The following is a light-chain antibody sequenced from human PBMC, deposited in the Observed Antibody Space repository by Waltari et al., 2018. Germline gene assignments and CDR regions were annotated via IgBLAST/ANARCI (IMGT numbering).Light chain of an antibody. Sequence: QSVLTQPPSVSGAPGQRVSISCTGSSSNLGAGFDVQWYQQVPGTAPKLLLYTIDIRPSWGPARFSGSKSGTSASLAISGLQADDEADYYCQSFDKSLSGFVIFGGGTKLTVL. CDR2: TID. J-gene: IGLJ2*01. V-gene: IGLV1-40*01. CDR3: QSFDKSLSGFVI. CDR1: SSNLGAGFD.